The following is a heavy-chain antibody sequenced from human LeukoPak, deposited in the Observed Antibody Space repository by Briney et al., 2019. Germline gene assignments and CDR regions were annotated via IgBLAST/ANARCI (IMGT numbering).Heavy chain of an antibody. CDR3: ARDANDSDAFDI. D-gene: IGHD2-21*02. CDR1: GYTFTGYY. CDR2: INPNSGGT. Sequence: GASVKVSCKASGYTFTGYYMHWVRQAPGQGLVWMGWINPNSGGTNYAQKFQGRVTMTRDTSISTAYMELSRLRSDDTAVYYCARDANDSDAFDIWGKGTMVTVSS. V-gene: IGHV1-2*02. J-gene: IGHJ3*02.